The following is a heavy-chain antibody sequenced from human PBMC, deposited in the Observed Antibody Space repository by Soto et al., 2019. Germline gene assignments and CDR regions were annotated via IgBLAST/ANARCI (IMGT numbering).Heavy chain of an antibody. D-gene: IGHD3-10*01. CDR3: AKGSGSGLGAFDM. CDR2: VSGSGSTT. Sequence: PGGSLRLSCAASGFTFSRYAMSWVRQAPGKGLEWVSSVSGSGSTTYYADSVKGRLTISRDNAKNTLYLQMNSLRAEDTAIYYCAKGSGSGLGAFDMWGQGTMVTVSS. V-gene: IGHV3-23*01. J-gene: IGHJ3*02. CDR1: GFTFSRYA.